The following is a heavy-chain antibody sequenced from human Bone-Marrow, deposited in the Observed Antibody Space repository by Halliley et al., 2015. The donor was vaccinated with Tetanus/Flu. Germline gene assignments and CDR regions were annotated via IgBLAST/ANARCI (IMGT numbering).Heavy chain of an antibody. CDR2: IYYSGSP. V-gene: IGHV4-31*02. J-gene: IGHJ4*02. CDR3: ARVIPPARYFDY. D-gene: IGHD2-21*01. Sequence: GLEWIGFIYYSGSPIYTPSLKSRLTRSVDTSKNQFSLNLSSVAAADTAIYYCARVIPPARYFDYWGQGAKVTVSS.